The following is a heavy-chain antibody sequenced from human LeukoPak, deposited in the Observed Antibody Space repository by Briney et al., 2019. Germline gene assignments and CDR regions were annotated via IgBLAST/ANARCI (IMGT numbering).Heavy chain of an antibody. J-gene: IGHJ6*02. Sequence: GGSPRLSCAASGFTFSTFEMNWVRQAPGKGLEWVSYIGGGGSNIYYADSVKGRFTVSRDDAKDSLYLQMDSLRAEDTAVYYCARTPTYGFWSGYTLDVWGQGTTVTVSS. D-gene: IGHD3-3*01. CDR3: ARTPTYGFWSGYTLDV. CDR2: IGGGGSNI. CDR1: GFTFSTFE. V-gene: IGHV3-48*03.